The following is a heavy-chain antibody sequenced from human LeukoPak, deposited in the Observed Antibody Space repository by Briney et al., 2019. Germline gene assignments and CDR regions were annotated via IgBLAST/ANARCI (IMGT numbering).Heavy chain of an antibody. CDR1: GFTLSVYS. V-gene: IGHV3-74*01. CDR2: INTDGSST. D-gene: IGHD6-19*01. CDR3: AREIVVAGTRAWFDP. Sequence: GGSLRLSCAASGFTLSVYSMHWVRQAPGKGLVWVSRINTDGSSTDYADSVKGRFTISRDNAKNTLYLQMHSPRAEDTAVYYCAREIVVAGTRAWFDPWGQGTLVTVSS. J-gene: IGHJ5*02.